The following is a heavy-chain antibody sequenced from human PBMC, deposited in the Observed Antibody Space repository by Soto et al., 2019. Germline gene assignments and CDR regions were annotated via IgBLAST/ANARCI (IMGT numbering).Heavy chain of an antibody. D-gene: IGHD6-6*01. CDR1: VGSISSSSYY. J-gene: IGHJ4*02. V-gene: IGHV4-39*01. CDR2: IYYIGST. CDR3: ASPRYSSSLYYFDY. Sequence: SETLSLTCTVSVGSISSSSYYWGWIRQPPGKGLEWIGSIYYIGSTYYNPSLKSRVTISVDTSKNQFSLKLRSVTAADTAVYYCASPRYSSSLYYFDYWGQGTLVTVS.